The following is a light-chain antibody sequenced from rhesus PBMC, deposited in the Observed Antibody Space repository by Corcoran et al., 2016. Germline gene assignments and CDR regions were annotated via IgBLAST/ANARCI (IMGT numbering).Light chain of an antibody. CDR2: QTY. Sequence: DIQMTQSPSSLSASVGDTVTITCRASQSISSWLAWYQQKPGKAPKLLLYQTYSLQSGVPSRVSGSGSGTDCTLTISSLQAEDFATYYCQQYSSSPLTFGGGTKVELK. J-gene: IGKJ4*01. CDR1: QSISSW. V-gene: IGKV1-22*01. CDR3: QQYSSSPLT.